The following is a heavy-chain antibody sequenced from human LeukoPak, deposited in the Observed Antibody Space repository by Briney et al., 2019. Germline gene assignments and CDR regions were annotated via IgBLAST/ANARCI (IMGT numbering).Heavy chain of an antibody. D-gene: IGHD3-10*01. J-gene: IGHJ4*02. V-gene: IGHV4-59*01. Sequence: SETLSLTCTVSGGSISSYYYTWIRQPPGKGLEWIGYFYYTGTTNYNPSLKSRVTISVDTSKNQFSLRLRSVTAADTAVYYCARDYYGSGSYYDWGQGTLVTVPS. CDR3: ARDYYGSGSYYD. CDR1: GGSISSYY. CDR2: FYYTGTT.